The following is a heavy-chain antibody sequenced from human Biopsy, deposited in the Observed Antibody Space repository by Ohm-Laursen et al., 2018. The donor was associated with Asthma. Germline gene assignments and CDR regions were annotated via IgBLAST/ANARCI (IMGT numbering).Heavy chain of an antibody. Sequence: SVKVSCKSSGGMFGNYAISWVRQAPGLGLEWMGTILTKFDITSYAEKFQGRVTITADKSTSTTYMELSRLRSEDTAVYYCARSYDTDSYPVLVLDYWGQGTLVTVSS. CDR1: GGMFGNYA. CDR3: ARSYDTDSYPVLVLDY. V-gene: IGHV1-69*04. CDR2: ILTKFDIT. D-gene: IGHD3-22*01. J-gene: IGHJ4*02.